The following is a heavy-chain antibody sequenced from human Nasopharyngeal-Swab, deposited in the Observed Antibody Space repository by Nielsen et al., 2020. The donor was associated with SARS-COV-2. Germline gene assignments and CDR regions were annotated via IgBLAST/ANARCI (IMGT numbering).Heavy chain of an antibody. Sequence: SETLSLTCAVYGGSFGGYYWSWIRQPPGKGLEWIGEINHSGSTNYNPSLKSRVTISVDTSKNQFSLKLSSVTAADTAVYYCARVGQLVLRYYYYYGMDVWGQGTTVTVSS. CDR1: GGSFGGYY. D-gene: IGHD6-6*01. CDR2: INHSGST. CDR3: ARVGQLVLRYYYYYGMDV. J-gene: IGHJ6*02. V-gene: IGHV4-34*01.